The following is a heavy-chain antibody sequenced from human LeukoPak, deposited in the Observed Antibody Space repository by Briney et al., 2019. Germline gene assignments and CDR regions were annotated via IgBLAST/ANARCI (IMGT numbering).Heavy chain of an antibody. CDR1: GYSISSGYY. Sequence: SETLSLTCTVSGYSISSGYYWGWIRQPPGKGLEWIGSIYHSGSTYYNPSLKSRVTISVDTSKNQFSLKLSSVTAADTAIYYCARHVGYSYGASRLGFDPWGQGILVTVSS. CDR3: ARHVGYSYGASRLGFDP. D-gene: IGHD5-18*01. J-gene: IGHJ5*02. V-gene: IGHV4-38-2*02. CDR2: IYHSGST.